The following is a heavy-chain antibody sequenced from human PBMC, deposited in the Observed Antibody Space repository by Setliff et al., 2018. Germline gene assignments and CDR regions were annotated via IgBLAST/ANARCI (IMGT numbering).Heavy chain of an antibody. D-gene: IGHD3-3*01. CDR2: IYTTWST. J-gene: IGHJ6*03. CDR1: GGSVGNSFCY. CDR3: ARMTGFLYMGV. V-gene: IGHV4-61*02. Sequence: PSVTLSLTCTVSGGSVGNSFCYWNWTRQPAGKGLDWIGRIYTTWSTNYYPSLRSRVSISLDTSKSQFFLKLNSVTAADTAVYYCARMTGFLYMGVWGKGTPVTVSS.